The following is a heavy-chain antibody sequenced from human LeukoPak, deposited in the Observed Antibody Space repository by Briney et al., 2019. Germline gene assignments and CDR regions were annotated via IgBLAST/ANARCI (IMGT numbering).Heavy chain of an antibody. CDR2: ISGSGGST. Sequence: GGSLRLSCAASGFTFSVYFMGWVRQAPGKGLEWVSAISGSGGSTYYADSVKGRFTISRDNSKNTLYLQMKRLRGEDTGVYYCAKVLLSYFPSDAFDIWGPGTMVTVSS. D-gene: IGHD1-26*01. V-gene: IGHV3-23*01. J-gene: IGHJ3*02. CDR1: GFTFSVYF. CDR3: AKVLLSYFPSDAFDI.